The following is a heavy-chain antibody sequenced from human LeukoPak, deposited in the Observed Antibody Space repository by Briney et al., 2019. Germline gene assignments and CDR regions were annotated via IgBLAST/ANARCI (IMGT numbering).Heavy chain of an antibody. CDR3: ARASSEVWRY. J-gene: IGHJ4*02. CDR2: ISSGGSII. CDR1: GFTFSSYE. Sequence: HPGGSLRLSCAASGFTFSSYEMNWVRQAPGKGLEWVSYISSGGSIIYYADSVKGRLTISRDNAKNSLYLQMSSLRAEDTAFYYCARASSEVWRYWSQGTLVTVSS. V-gene: IGHV3-48*03. D-gene: IGHD1-14*01.